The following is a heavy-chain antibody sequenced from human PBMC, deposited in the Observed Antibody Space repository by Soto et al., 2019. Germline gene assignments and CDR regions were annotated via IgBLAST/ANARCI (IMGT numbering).Heavy chain of an antibody. J-gene: IGHJ4*03. V-gene: IGHV3-72*01. D-gene: IGHD1-26*01. Sequence: GGSLRLSCAASGSIFSDHYMDWVRQAPGKGLEWVGRIANRANNYATEYAASVKGRFTISRDDSKNSLYLQLNSLKAEDTAVYSCSRGSSGVNIYALDIWGLGTLVTVYS. CDR1: GSIFSDHY. CDR3: SRGSSGVNIYALDI. CDR2: IANRANNYAT.